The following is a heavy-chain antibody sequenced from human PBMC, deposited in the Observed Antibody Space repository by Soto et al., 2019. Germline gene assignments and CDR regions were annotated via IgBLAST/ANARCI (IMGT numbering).Heavy chain of an antibody. J-gene: IGHJ4*02. V-gene: IGHV3-15*07. CDR3: APAPGYWGSAPLDY. CDR2: IRSQTDGGTT. D-gene: IGHD7-27*01. CDR1: GLTFSDAW. Sequence: EVQLVESGGGLVKPGGSLRLSCAASGLTFSDAWMNWLRQVPGKGLEWVARIRSQTDGGTTDYSTPVNGRFTISRDDSTNTLYLKMNSLKTEDTAIYYCAPAPGYWGSAPLDYWGQGTMVTVSS.